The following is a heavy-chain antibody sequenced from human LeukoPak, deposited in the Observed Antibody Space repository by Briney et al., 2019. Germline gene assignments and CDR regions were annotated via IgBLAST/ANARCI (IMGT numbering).Heavy chain of an antibody. CDR1: GFTFSSYA. V-gene: IGHV3-23*01. Sequence: GGSLRLSCAASGFTFSSYAMSWVRQAPGKGLEWVSAISGSGGSTYYADSVKGRFTISRDNSKNTLYLQMNSLRAEDTAVYYCAKDLGYCSGGSCYPLGAFDIWGQGTMVTVSS. CDR3: AKDLGYCSGGSCYPLGAFDI. J-gene: IGHJ3*02. D-gene: IGHD2-15*01. CDR2: ISGSGGST.